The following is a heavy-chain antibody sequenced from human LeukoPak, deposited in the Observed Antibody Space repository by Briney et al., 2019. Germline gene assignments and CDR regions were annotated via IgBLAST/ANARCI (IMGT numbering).Heavy chain of an antibody. Sequence: GASVKVSCKASGYTSTGYYMHWVRQAPGQGLEWMGWINPNSGGTNYAQKFQGRVTMTRDTSISTAYMELSRLRSDDTAVYYCARDHCSGGSCYYYFDYWGQGTLVTVSS. CDR1: GYTSTGYY. CDR3: ARDHCSGGSCYYYFDY. J-gene: IGHJ4*02. V-gene: IGHV1-2*02. D-gene: IGHD2-15*01. CDR2: INPNSGGT.